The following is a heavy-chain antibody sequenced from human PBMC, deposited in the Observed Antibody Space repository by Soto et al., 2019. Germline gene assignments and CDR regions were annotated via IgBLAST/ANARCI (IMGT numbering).Heavy chain of an antibody. CDR3: AKDVDRYYYDSSGSYVDY. D-gene: IGHD3-22*01. CDR1: GFTFSSYG. V-gene: IGHV3-30*18. J-gene: IGHJ4*02. CDR2: ISYDGSNK. Sequence: QVQLVESGGGVVQPGRSLRLSCAASGFTFSSYGMHWVRQAPGKGLEWVAVISYDGSNKYYADSVKGRFTISRDNSKNTLYLQMNSRRAEDTAVYYCAKDVDRYYYDSSGSYVDYWGQGTLVTVSS.